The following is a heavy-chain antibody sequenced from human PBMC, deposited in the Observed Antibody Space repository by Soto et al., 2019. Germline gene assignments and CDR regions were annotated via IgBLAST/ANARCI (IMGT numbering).Heavy chain of an antibody. CDR2: IDPSDSYT. CDR1: GYSFTSYW. CDR3: ATSGGGGYYYGMDV. D-gene: IGHD3-10*01. J-gene: IGHJ6*02. Sequence: GESLKISCKGSGYSFTSYWISWVRQMPGKGLEWMGRIDPSDSYTNYSPSFQGHVAISADKSISTAYLQWSSLKASDTAMYYWATSGGGGYYYGMDVWGQGTTVTVSS. V-gene: IGHV5-10-1*01.